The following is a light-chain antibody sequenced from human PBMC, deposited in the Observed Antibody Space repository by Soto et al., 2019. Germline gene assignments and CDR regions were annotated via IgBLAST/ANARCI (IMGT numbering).Light chain of an antibody. CDR3: NSYTRSKTLI. V-gene: IGLV2-14*01. J-gene: IGLJ2*01. Sequence: QSALTQPASVSGSPGQSITISCTGTSSDIGGYNSVSWYQQHPGKAPKLMLYEVTNRPSGVSNRFSGSKSGNTASLTISGLQAEDEANYYCNSYTRSKTLIFGGGTKVTVL. CDR2: EVT. CDR1: SSDIGGYNS.